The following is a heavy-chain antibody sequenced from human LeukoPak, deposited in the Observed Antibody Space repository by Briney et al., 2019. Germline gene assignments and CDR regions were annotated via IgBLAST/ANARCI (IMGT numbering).Heavy chain of an antibody. D-gene: IGHD2-2*01. CDR3: ATDLAYAPYGTSMDV. CDR1: GYTLTELS. CDR2: FDPEDGET. Sequence: ASVKVSCKVSGYTLTELSMHWVRQAPGKGLEWMGGFDPEDGETIYAQKFQGRVTMTEDTSTDTAYMELSSLRSEDTAVYYCATDLAYAPYGTSMDVWGQGTTVTVSS. V-gene: IGHV1-24*01. J-gene: IGHJ6*02.